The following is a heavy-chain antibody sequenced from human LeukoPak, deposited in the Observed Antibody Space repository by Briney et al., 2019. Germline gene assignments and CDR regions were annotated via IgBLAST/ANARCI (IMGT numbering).Heavy chain of an antibody. Sequence: PSQTLSLTCTVSGGSISSGSYYWSWIRQPAGKGLEWIGRIYTSGSTNYNPSLKRRVTISVDTSKNQFSLKLSSVTAADTAVYYCARDWSRAFDIWGQGTMVTVSS. CDR1: GGSISSGSYY. CDR2: IYTSGST. CDR3: ARDWSRAFDI. V-gene: IGHV4-61*02. J-gene: IGHJ3*02.